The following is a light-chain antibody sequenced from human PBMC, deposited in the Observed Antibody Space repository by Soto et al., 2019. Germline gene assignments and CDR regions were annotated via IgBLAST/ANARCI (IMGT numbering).Light chain of an antibody. V-gene: IGKV1-5*03. CDR3: LQYNSYPRT. CDR2: KAS. Sequence: DIQITQSPSTLSASVGDRLPITFRDSQSISSWLAWYQQTPGQAPKILIYKASSLESGVPSRFSCSGAGTGCTRAISSLQPDDVETDFCLQYNSYPRTFSQGTKVEIK. CDR1: QSISSW. J-gene: IGKJ1*01.